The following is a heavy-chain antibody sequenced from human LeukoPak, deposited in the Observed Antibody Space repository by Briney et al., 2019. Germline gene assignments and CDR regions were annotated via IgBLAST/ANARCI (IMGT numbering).Heavy chain of an antibody. CDR1: GFTFSSYW. D-gene: IGHD1-26*01. CDR2: IKQDGSEK. J-gene: IGHJ4*02. Sequence: GGSLRLSCAASGFTFSSYWMSWVRQAPGKGLEWVANIKQDGSEKYYVDSVKGRFTISRDNARNSLYLQMNSLRAEDTAVYYCARGGVVGATRELDYWGQGTLVTVSS. V-gene: IGHV3-7*01. CDR3: ARGGVVGATRELDY.